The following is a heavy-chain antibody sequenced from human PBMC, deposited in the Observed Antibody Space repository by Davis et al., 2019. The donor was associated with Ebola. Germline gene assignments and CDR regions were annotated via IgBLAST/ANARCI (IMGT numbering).Heavy chain of an antibody. CDR2: IYPGDSDT. J-gene: IGHJ3*02. V-gene: IGHV5-51*01. CDR1: GYSFTSYW. Sequence: PGGSLRLSCKGSGYSFTSYWIGWVRQMPGKGLEWMGIIYPGDSDTRYSPSFQGQVTISADKSISTAYLQWSSLKASDTAMYYCARGYYDFWSGYYRPDAFNIWGQGTMVTVSS. D-gene: IGHD3-3*01. CDR3: ARGYYDFWSGYYRPDAFNI.